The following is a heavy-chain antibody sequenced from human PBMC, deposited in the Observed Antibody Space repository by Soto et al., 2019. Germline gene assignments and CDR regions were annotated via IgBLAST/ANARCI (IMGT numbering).Heavy chain of an antibody. CDR1: GGTFSSYA. V-gene: IGHV1-69*13. J-gene: IGHJ6*02. CDR2: IIPIFGTA. Sequence: SVKVSCKASGGTFSSYAISWVRQAPGQGLEWMGGIIPIFGTANYAQKFQGRVTITADESTSTAYMELSSLRSEDTAVYYCARPSTVTTLPYYYGMDVWGQGTTVTVYS. CDR3: ARPSTVTTLPYYYGMDV. D-gene: IGHD4-4*01.